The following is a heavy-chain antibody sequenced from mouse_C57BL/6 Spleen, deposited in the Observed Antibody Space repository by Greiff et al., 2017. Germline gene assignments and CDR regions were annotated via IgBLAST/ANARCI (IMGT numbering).Heavy chain of an antibody. V-gene: IGHV1-26*01. CDR2: INPNNGGT. Sequence: EVQLQQSGPELVKPGASVKISCKASGYTFTDYYMNWVKQSHGKSLEWIGDINPNNGGTSYNQKFKGKATLTVDKSSSTAYMELRSLTSEDSAVYYCARGVYYGRQGFDYWGQGTTLTVSS. J-gene: IGHJ2*01. CDR1: GYTFTDYY. D-gene: IGHD1-1*01. CDR3: ARGVYYGRQGFDY.